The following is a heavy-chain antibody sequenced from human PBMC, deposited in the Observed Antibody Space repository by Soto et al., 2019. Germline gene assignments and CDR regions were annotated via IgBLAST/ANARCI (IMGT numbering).Heavy chain of an antibody. CDR1: GFIFRNYA. D-gene: IGHD3-16*01. J-gene: IGHJ4*02. CDR2: ISGTGSRT. V-gene: IGHV3-23*01. CDR3: AKVLFEYSPYYFDY. Sequence: EVQLLESGGDLVQPGGSLTLSCAASGFIFRNYAMAWVRQAPGKGLEWVSEISGTGSRTYYAESVKGRFNISRDNAKNTVYLQMNSLRAEDTVVYYCAKVLFEYSPYYFDYWGQGTVFTVSS.